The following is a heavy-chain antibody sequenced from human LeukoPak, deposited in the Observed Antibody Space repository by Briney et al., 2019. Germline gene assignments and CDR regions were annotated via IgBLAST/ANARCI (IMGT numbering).Heavy chain of an antibody. CDR1: GGSISSHY. CDR2: TYYSGST. D-gene: IGHD3-3*01. V-gene: IGHV4-59*11. J-gene: IGHJ6*03. Sequence: PSETLSLTCTVSGGSISSHYWSWIRQPPGKGLEWIGYTYYSGSTNYNPSLKSRVTISVDTSKNQFSLKLSSVTAADTAVYYCARTYYDFWSGLSGYYYYMDVWGKGTTVTVSS. CDR3: ARTYYDFWSGLSGYYYYMDV.